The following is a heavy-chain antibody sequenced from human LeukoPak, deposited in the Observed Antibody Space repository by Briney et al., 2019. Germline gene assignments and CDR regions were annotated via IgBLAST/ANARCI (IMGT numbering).Heavy chain of an antibody. CDR1: GGSISSHY. CDR2: IYYSGST. CDR3: ARNIGTYRDY. J-gene: IGHJ4*02. Sequence: SETLSLTCTVSGGSISSHYWSWIRQPPGKGLEWIGYIYYSGSTNYNPSLKSRVTISVDTSKNQFSLKLSSVTAADTAVYYCARNIGTYRDYWGQGTLVTVSS. D-gene: IGHD2/OR15-2a*01. V-gene: IGHV4-59*11.